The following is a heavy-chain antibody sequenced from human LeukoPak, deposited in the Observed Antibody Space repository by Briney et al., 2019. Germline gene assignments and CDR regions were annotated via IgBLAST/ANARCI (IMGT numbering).Heavy chain of an antibody. CDR3: ARVLPRYSSRSFAFDY. J-gene: IGHJ4*02. CDR1: GFIFSSYS. Sequence: GGSLRLSCAASGFIFSSYSMNWVRQAPGKGLEWVSYISSSSSSTIYYADSVKGRFTISRDNAKNSLYLQMNSLRDEDTAVYYCARVLPRYSSRSFAFDYWGQGTLVTVSS. CDR2: ISSSSSSTI. V-gene: IGHV3-48*02. D-gene: IGHD6-13*01.